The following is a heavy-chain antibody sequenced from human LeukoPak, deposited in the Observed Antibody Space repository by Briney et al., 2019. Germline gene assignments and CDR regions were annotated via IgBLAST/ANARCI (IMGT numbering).Heavy chain of an antibody. CDR2: ITSGSDNI. V-gene: IGHV3-48*01. J-gene: IGHJ4*02. CDR3: ARDMSSRSWHAFDY. CDR1: GFTFSDYS. D-gene: IGHD6-13*01. Sequence: GGSLRLSCAASGFTFSDYSMDWVRQAPGKGLEWLSFITSGSDNIHYADSVKGRFTISRDNAKSSLFLQMNNLRPEDTAVYFGARDMSSRSWHAFDYWGQGTLVTVSS.